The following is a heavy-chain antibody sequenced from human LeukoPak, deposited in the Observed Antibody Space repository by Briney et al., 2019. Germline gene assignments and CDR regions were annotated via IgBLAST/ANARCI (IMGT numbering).Heavy chain of an antibody. J-gene: IGHJ5*02. CDR1: GGSISSYY. D-gene: IGHD2-15*01. CDR2: MYYSGST. V-gene: IGHV4-59*01. CDR3: ARGPRGYCSGGSCYNWFDP. Sequence: SETLSLTCTVSGGSISSYYWSWIRQPPGKGLEWIGYMYYSGSTNYNPSLKSRVTISVDTSKNQFSLKLSSVTAADTAVYYCARGPRGYCSGGSCYNWFDPWGQGTLVTVSS.